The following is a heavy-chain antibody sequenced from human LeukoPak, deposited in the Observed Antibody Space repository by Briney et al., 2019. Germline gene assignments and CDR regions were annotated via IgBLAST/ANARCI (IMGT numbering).Heavy chain of an antibody. V-gene: IGHV3-23*01. CDR3: AKDSRGNYVAWLDP. CDR1: GFTFSSYA. Sequence: GGSLRLSCAASGFTFSSYAMSWVRQAPGKGLEWASAISASGVTTHYADSVKGRFTISRDNSKNTLYLQMSSLRAEDAAIYYCAKDSRGNYVAWLDPWGQGTLVSVSS. J-gene: IGHJ5*02. CDR2: ISASGVTT. D-gene: IGHD4-11*01.